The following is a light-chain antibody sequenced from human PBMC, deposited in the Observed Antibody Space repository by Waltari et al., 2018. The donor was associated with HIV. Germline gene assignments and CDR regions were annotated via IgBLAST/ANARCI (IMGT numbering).Light chain of an antibody. CDR3: QDYNNSPYT. J-gene: IGKJ4*01. Sequence: VLMQSPGILSLSLGERASLSCRASTQIDNNFLAWYRHQPGQAPQLLMYGASRRAAGIPNRFIGSGSGTDFTLVISSLEPEDFAVYYCQDYNNSPYTFGGGTRVE. CDR2: GAS. CDR1: TQIDNNF. V-gene: IGKV3-20*01.